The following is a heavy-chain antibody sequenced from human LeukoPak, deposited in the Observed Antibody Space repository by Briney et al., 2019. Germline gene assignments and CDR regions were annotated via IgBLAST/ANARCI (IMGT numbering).Heavy chain of an antibody. Sequence: SETLSLTCTVSGDSISSSSYYWGWIRQPPGKGLEWIGSIYYSGSTYYNPSLKSRVTISVDTSKNSLSLKLSSVTTADTAVYYCARGDYDSSGYYYAFDIWGQGTMVTVSS. J-gene: IGHJ3*02. V-gene: IGHV4-39*01. D-gene: IGHD3-22*01. CDR2: IYYSGST. CDR1: GDSISSSSYY. CDR3: ARGDYDSSGYYYAFDI.